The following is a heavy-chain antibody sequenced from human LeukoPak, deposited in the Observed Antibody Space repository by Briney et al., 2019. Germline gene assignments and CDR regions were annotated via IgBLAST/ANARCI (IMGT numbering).Heavy chain of an antibody. CDR2: IYYSGST. D-gene: IGHD2-15*01. Sequence: SETLSLTCTVSGGSISSYYWSWIRQPPGKGLEWIGYIYYSGSTNYNPSLKSRVTISVDTSKNQFSLKLSSVTAADTAVYYCARVASRISGYYYGMDAWGKGTTVTVSS. J-gene: IGHJ6*04. V-gene: IGHV4-59*01. CDR3: ARVASRISGYYYGMDA. CDR1: GGSISSYY.